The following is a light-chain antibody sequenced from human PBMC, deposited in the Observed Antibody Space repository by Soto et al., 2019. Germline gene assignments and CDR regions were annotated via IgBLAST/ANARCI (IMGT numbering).Light chain of an antibody. CDR3: QQYTKWPPIT. J-gene: IGKJ5*01. CDR2: GAS. CDR1: QFVSSN. V-gene: IGKV3-15*01. Sequence: EIVMTQSPATLSVSPWERATLSCRASQFVSSNVAWYQQNPGQAPRLLIYGASTRATGIPARFSGSGSGTEFTLTISSLQSEDSAVYYCQQYTKWPPITFGQGTRLEIK.